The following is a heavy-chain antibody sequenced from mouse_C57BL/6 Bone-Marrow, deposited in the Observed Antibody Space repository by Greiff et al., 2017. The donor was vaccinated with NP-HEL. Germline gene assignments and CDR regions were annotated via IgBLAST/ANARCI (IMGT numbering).Heavy chain of an antibody. Sequence: VQLKESGPELVKPGASVKLSCKASGYTFTSYDINWVKQRPGQGLEWIGWIYPRDGSTKYNEKFKGKATLTVDTSSSTAYMELHSLTSEDSAVYFCASSYYGNFAWFAYWGQGPLVIVSA. V-gene: IGHV1-85*01. CDR3: ASSYYGNFAWFAY. CDR1: GYTFTSYD. J-gene: IGHJ3*01. CDR2: IYPRDGST. D-gene: IGHD2-10*01.